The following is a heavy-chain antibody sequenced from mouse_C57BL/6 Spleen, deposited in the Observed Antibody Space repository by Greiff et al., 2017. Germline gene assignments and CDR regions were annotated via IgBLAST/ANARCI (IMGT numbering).Heavy chain of an antibody. J-gene: IGHJ2*01. CDR1: GYTFTSYW. D-gene: IGHD2-14*01. CDR3: VRLRGYNFEY. V-gene: IGHV1-52*01. Sequence: VQLQQPGAELVRPGSSVKLSCKASGYTFTSYWMHWVKQRPIQGLEWIGNIDPSDSETHYNQKFKDKATLTVDKSSSTAYMQLRSLTSEDSAVYYCVRLRGYNFEYGGQGTTLSVSS. CDR2: IDPSDSET.